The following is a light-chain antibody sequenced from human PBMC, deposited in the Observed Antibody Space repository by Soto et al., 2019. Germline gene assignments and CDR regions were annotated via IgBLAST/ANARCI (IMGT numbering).Light chain of an antibody. Sequence: QSVLTQPPSVSGAPGQRGTISCTGSSSNIGAGYDVHWYQQLPGAAPKLLIYDNTNRPSWVTDRFSGSKSGTSASLAITGLQSEEEADYYCQSYDNGLSGYVFGTGTKVTVL. CDR3: QSYDNGLSGYV. V-gene: IGLV1-40*01. CDR1: SSNIGAGYD. CDR2: DNT. J-gene: IGLJ1*01.